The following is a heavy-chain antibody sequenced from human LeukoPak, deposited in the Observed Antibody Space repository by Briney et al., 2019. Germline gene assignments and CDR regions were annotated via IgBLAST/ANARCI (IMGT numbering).Heavy chain of an antibody. Sequence: SVKLSCKASGYTFTYYYIHLMRPGPGQGLEWMGVINPNSGGTNFAQKFQGRVTLTRETSISTAYMEVNSLRSDDTAVYYCARVATVGGATLQYANWGQGTLVTVPS. CDR1: GYTFTYYY. J-gene: IGHJ4*02. CDR3: ARVATVGGATLQYAN. V-gene: IGHV1-2*02. D-gene: IGHD1-26*01. CDR2: INPNSGGT.